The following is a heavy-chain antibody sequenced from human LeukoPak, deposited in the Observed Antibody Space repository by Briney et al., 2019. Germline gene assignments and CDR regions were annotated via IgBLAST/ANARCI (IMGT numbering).Heavy chain of an antibody. Sequence: GGSLRLSCAASGFTFSSYAMSWVRQAPGKGLEWVSAISGSGGSTYYADSVKGRFAISRDNSKNTLYLQMNSLRAEDTAVYYCATLIWELWFGDLVDAFDIWGQGTMVTVSS. J-gene: IGHJ3*02. CDR3: ATLIWELWFGDLVDAFDI. CDR2: ISGSGGST. CDR1: GFTFSSYA. V-gene: IGHV3-23*01. D-gene: IGHD3-10*01.